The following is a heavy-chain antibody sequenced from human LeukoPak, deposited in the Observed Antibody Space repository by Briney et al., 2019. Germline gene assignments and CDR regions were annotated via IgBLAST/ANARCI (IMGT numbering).Heavy chain of an antibody. CDR2: INPNSGGT. CDR1: GYTFTGYY. V-gene: IGHV1-2*02. J-gene: IGHJ5*01. D-gene: IGHD3-3*01. CDR3: ARSYHDFWSGYSNWFDS. Sequence: ASVKVSCKASGYTFTGYYIHWVRQAPVQGLEWLGWINPNSGGTNYAQKFQGRVTMTRDTSISTAYMELSRLTSDDTAVYYCARSYHDFWSGYSNWFDSWGQGTLVTVSS.